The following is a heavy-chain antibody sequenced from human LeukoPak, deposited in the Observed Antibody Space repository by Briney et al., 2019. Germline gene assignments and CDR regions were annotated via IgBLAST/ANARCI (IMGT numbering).Heavy chain of an antibody. CDR2: INHGGST. Sequence: SETLSLTCAVYGGSLSGYYWSWIRQPPGKGLEWIGEINHGGSTNYNPSLKSRVTISVDSSKDQFSLRLSSVTAADTAVYYCARDIRAIPLYRNGMDVWGKGTTVTVSS. J-gene: IGHJ6*04. CDR3: ARDIRAIPLYRNGMDV. V-gene: IGHV4-34*01. CDR1: GGSLSGYY. D-gene: IGHD2-21*01.